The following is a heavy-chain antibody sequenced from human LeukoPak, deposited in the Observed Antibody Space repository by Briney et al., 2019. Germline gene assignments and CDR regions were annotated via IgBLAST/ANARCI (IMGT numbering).Heavy chain of an antibody. CDR2: FDPEEGET. D-gene: IGHD3-9*01. CDR1: GYIFTGYY. J-gene: IGHJ4*02. Sequence: GASVKVSCKASGYIFTGYYMHWVRQTPGKGLEWMGGFDPEEGETVFAQKFQGRVTMTEDTSTDTAYMELSSLRSEDSAVYYCATDNILTGYSPKYWGQGTLVTVSS. CDR3: ATDNILTGYSPKY. V-gene: IGHV1-24*01.